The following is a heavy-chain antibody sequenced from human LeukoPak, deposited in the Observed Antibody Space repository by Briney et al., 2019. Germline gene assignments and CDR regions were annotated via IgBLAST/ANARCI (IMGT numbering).Heavy chain of an antibody. Sequence: GRSLRLSCAASGFTFSSYGMHWVRQAPGKGLEWVAVISYDGSNKYYADSVKGRFTISRDNSKNTLYLQMNSLRAEDTAVYYCAKEKSKGKVDGGYGGRTHTYYYGMDVWGQGTTVTVSS. CDR1: GFTFSSYG. J-gene: IGHJ6*02. D-gene: IGHD4-23*01. CDR3: AKEKSKGKVDGGYGGRTHTYYYGMDV. V-gene: IGHV3-30*18. CDR2: ISYDGSNK.